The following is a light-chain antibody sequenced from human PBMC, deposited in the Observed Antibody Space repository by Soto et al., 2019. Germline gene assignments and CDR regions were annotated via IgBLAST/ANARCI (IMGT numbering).Light chain of an antibody. CDR2: GVS. CDR1: RSDIGSYNY. Sequence: QSVLTQPASVSGSPGQSITISCSGTRSDIGSYNYVAWYQQFPGNTPKILIYGVSNRPSGVSSRFSGSKSGNTASLTISGLQAEDEADYYCISYTGSSTSYVFGSGTKLTVL. CDR3: ISYTGSSTSYV. V-gene: IGLV2-14*01. J-gene: IGLJ1*01.